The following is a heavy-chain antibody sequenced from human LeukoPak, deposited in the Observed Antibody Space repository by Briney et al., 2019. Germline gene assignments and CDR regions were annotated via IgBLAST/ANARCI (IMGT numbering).Heavy chain of an antibody. J-gene: IGHJ3*02. CDR2: ITGSGDSS. V-gene: IGHV3-23*01. Sequence: GGSLRLSCAASGFTFSDYPMNWVRQAPGKGLEWVSVITGSGDSSFYGDSVKGRFTISRDNSKNTLYLQMNSLRVEDTAVYYCAEDLEVLWFGDPTDASDIWGQGTMVTVAS. CDR1: GFTFSDYP. CDR3: AEDLEVLWFGDPTDASDI. D-gene: IGHD3-10*01.